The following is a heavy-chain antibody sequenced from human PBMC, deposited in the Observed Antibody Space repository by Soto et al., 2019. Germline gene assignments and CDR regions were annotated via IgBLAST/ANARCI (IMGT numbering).Heavy chain of an antibody. CDR2: IYYSGNT. CDR3: ASDSDY. J-gene: IGHJ4*02. CDR1: GDSFISDEYY. Sequence: QVQLQESGPGLVKPSQTLSLTCTVPGDSFISDEYYWSWIHQPPGKSPEWIGYIYYSGNTYYNQSLKSRVFISVGRSKHQFSMELSSVTAADKAVYYCASDSDYWSRGTLVTVSS. V-gene: IGHV4-30-4*08.